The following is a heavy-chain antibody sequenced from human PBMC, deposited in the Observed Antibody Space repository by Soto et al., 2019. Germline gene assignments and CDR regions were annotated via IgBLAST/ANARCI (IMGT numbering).Heavy chain of an antibody. J-gene: IGHJ5*02. CDR1: GGSISSGDYY. CDR3: ARGVVVTAIYGLGDWFDP. V-gene: IGHV4-30-4*01. Sequence: QVQLQESGPGLVKPSQTLSLTCTVSGGSISSGDYYWSWIRQPPGKGLEWIGYIYYSGSTYYNPSLKSRVTISVDTSKNPFSLKLSSVTAADTAVYYCARGVVVTAIYGLGDWFDPWGQGTLVTVSS. CDR2: IYYSGST. D-gene: IGHD2-21*02.